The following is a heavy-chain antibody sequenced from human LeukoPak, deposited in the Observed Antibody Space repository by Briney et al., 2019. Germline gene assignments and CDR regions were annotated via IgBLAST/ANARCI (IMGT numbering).Heavy chain of an antibody. Sequence: SETLSLTCTVSGDSISSYSWNWIRQPAGEGLEWIGHIFNSGSANYNPSLKSRVTMSVDTSKNQFSLNLTSVTAADTAVYYCARGSGCSSSSCHAGGLDYWGQGTLVTVSS. CDR3: ARGSGCSSSSCHAGGLDY. CDR2: IFNSGSA. CDR1: GDSISSYS. V-gene: IGHV4-4*07. J-gene: IGHJ4*02. D-gene: IGHD2-2*01.